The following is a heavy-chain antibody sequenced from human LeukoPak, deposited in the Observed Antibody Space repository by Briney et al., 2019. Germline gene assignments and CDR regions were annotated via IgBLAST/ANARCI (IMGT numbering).Heavy chain of an antibody. CDR3: ARPYYYDSRIDP. CDR2: IYHSGST. D-gene: IGHD3-22*01. V-gene: IGHV4-30-2*05. J-gene: IGHJ5*02. Sequence: ASQTLSLTCAVSGGSISSGGYSWSWIRQPPGKGLEWIGYIYHSGSTYYNPSLKSRVTMSADTSKNQFSLKLSSVTAADTAVYYCARPYYYDSRIDPWGQGTLVTVSS. CDR1: GGSISSGGYS.